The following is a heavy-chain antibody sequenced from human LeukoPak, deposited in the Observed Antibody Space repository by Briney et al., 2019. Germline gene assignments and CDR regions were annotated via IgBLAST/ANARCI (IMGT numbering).Heavy chain of an antibody. CDR1: GFTFSSYG. V-gene: IGHV3-30*03. D-gene: IGHD3-22*01. J-gene: IGHJ4*02. CDR2: ISYDGSNK. Sequence: GGSLRLSCAASGFTFSSYGMHWVRQAPGKGLEWVAVISYDGSNKYYADSVKGRFTISRDNSKNTLYLQMNSLRAEDTAVYYCATSSATYYYDSSGYYSFDYWGQGTLVTVSS. CDR3: ATSSATYYYDSSGYYSFDY.